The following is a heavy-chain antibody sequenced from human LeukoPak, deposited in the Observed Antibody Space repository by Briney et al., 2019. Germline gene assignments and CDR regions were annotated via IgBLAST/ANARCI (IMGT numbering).Heavy chain of an antibody. V-gene: IGHV4-39*01. CDR3: ARRTAGGATFF. CDR1: GDSISGSSYF. D-gene: IGHD1-26*01. CDR2: ISYSGST. J-gene: IGHJ4*02. Sequence: PSETPSVTCTVSGDSISGSSYFWAWIRQPPGKGLEWIGSISYSGSTYYNPSLKSRVTISVDTSKNQFSLRLSSVSAADTAVYYCARRTAGGATFFWGQGTLVTVSA.